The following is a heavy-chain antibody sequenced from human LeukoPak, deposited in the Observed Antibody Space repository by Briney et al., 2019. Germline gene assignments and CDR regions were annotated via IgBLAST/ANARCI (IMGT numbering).Heavy chain of an antibody. CDR2: INHSGST. D-gene: IGHD3-22*01. J-gene: IGHJ5*02. CDR3: ARESYDTRRQRARVGFDP. V-gene: IGHV4-34*01. CDR1: GGSFSGYY. Sequence: SETLSLTCAVYGGSFSGYYWSWIRQPPGKGLEWIGEINHSGSTNYNPSLKSRVTISVDTSKNQFSLQLNSVTPDDTAVYYCARESYDTRRQRARVGFDPWGQGTLVTVSS.